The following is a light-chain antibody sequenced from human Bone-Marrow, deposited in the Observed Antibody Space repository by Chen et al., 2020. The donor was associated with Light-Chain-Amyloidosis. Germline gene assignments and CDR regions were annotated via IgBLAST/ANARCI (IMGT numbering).Light chain of an antibody. CDR3: QQRSNWPLT. Sequence: EIVLTQSPATLSLSPGERATLSCRASQSVSSYLAWYQQKPGQAPRLLIYDASNRATGIPARFSGSGSGTDFTPTISSLEPEDFAVYYCQQRSNWPLTLGGGTKVEIK. J-gene: IGKJ4*01. V-gene: IGKV3-11*01. CDR2: DAS. CDR1: QSVSSY.